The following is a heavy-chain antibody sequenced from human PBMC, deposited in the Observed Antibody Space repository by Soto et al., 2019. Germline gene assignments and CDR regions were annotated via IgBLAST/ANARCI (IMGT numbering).Heavy chain of an antibody. D-gene: IGHD2-15*01. CDR1: GGTFSSYA. Sequence: QVQLVQSGAEVKKPGSSVKVSCKASGGTFSSYAISWVRQAPGQGLEWMGGIIPIFGTANYAQKFQGRVTITADESTSTAYMELSSLRSEDTAVYYCARDIKRGYCSGGSCYAGDYWGQGTLVPVSS. J-gene: IGHJ4*02. CDR2: IIPIFGTA. V-gene: IGHV1-69*01. CDR3: ARDIKRGYCSGGSCYAGDY.